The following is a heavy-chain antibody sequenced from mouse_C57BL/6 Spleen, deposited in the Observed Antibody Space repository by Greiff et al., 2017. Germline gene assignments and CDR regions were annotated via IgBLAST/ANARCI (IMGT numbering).Heavy chain of an antibody. J-gene: IGHJ4*01. Sequence: QVQLQQPGAELVRPGSSVKLSCKASGYTFTSYWMHWVKQRPIQGLEWIGNIDPSDSETHYNQKFKDKATLTVDKSSSTAYMQLSSLTSEDSAVYYCARYGYCACAMDYWGQGTSVTVSS. CDR1: GYTFTSYW. V-gene: IGHV1-52*01. CDR2: IDPSDSET. CDR3: ARYGYCACAMDY. D-gene: IGHD2-2*01.